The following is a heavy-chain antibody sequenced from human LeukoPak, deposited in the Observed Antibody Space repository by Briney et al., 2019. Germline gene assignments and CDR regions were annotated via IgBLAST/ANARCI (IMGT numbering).Heavy chain of an antibody. CDR1: GFTFSSYG. J-gene: IGHJ5*02. CDR3: ARGDIWFGELSGNWFDP. Sequence: GGSLRLSCAAPGFTFSSYGMHWVRQAPGKGLEWVAVISYDGSNKYYADSVKGRFTISRDNAKNSLYLQMNSLRAEDTAVYYCARGDIWFGELSGNWFDPWGQGTLVTVSS. D-gene: IGHD3-10*01. CDR2: ISYDGSNK. V-gene: IGHV3-30*03.